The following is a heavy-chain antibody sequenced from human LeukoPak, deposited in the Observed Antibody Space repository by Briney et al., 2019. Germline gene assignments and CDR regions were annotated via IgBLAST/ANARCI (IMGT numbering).Heavy chain of an antibody. CDR2: IYYSGST. J-gene: IGHJ3*02. CDR3: ARGPTWINAHAFDI. V-gene: IGHV4-31*03. D-gene: IGHD5-12*01. Sequence: SQTLSLTCTVSHGSISSGDNHWSWIRQYPGKGLEWIGYIYYSGSTYYNPSLKSRVTISVDTSKNQFSLKLSSVTAADTAVYYCARGPTWINAHAFDIWGQGTMVTVSS. CDR1: HGSISSGDNH.